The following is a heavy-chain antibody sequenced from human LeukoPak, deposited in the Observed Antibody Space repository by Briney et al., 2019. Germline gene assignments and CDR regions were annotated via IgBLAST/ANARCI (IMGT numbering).Heavy chain of an antibody. CDR3: VKGSGDRSNCLTYYFDY. J-gene: IGHJ4*02. D-gene: IGHD6-13*01. V-gene: IGHV3-9*03. CDR1: GFTFDDYA. CDR2: IGWNSGSI. Sequence: PGGSLRLSCAASGFTFDDYAMHWVRQAPGKGLEWVSGIGWNSGSIAYADSVKGRFTISRDNTKNSLYLQMNNLRAEDMALYYCVKGSGDRSNCLTYYFDYWGQGTLVSVSS.